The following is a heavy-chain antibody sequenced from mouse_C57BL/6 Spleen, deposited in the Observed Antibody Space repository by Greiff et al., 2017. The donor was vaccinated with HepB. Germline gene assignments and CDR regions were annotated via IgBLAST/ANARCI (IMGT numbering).Heavy chain of an antibody. J-gene: IGHJ4*01. V-gene: IGHV3-6*01. D-gene: IGHD2-5*01. Sequence: EVKLVESGPGLVKPSQSLSLTCSVTGYSITSGYYWNWIRQFPGNKLEWMGYISYDGSNNYNPSLKNRISITRDTSKNQFFLKLNSVTTEDTATYYCAREGGYSNYEDAMDYWGQGTSVTVSS. CDR1: GYSITSGYY. CDR2: ISYDGSN. CDR3: AREGGYSNYEDAMDY.